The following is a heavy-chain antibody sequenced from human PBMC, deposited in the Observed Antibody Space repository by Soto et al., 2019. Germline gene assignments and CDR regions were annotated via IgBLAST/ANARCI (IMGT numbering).Heavy chain of an antibody. V-gene: IGHV3-30-3*01. Sequence: QVQLVESGGGVDQPGRSLRLSCAASGFTFSSYAMHWVRQAPGKGLEWVAVISYDGSNKYYADSVKGRFTISRDNSKNTLYLQMNSLRAQDTAVYYCAQSYYDSSGYYLDYWGQGTLVTVSS. J-gene: IGHJ4*02. CDR2: ISYDGSNK. CDR3: AQSYYDSSGYYLDY. CDR1: GFTFSSYA. D-gene: IGHD3-22*01.